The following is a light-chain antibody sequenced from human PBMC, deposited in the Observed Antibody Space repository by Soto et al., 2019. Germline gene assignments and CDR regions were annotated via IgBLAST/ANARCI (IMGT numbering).Light chain of an antibody. J-gene: IGLJ1*01. CDR3: SSYTRSSTYV. V-gene: IGLV2-18*02. CDR1: SSDVGSSNG. CDR2: DVS. Sequence: QSVLTQPLSVSGSPGQSVTISCTGTSSDVGSSNGVSWYQQPPGTAPKLMIYDVSNRPSGVPDRFSGSKSGNTASLTISGLQAEDEADYYCSSYTRSSTYVFGTGTKVTVL.